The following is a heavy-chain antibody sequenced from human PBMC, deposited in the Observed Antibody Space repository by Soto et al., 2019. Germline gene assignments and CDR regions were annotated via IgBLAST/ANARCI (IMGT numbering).Heavy chain of an antibody. CDR1: GGSISSYY. CDR2: IYYSGST. D-gene: IGHD3-10*01. Sequence: PSETLSLTCSVSGGSISSYYWSWIRQPPGKGLEWIGYIYYSGSTNYNASLKSRVTISVDTSKNQFSLKLSSVTAADTAVYYCVRKGFGALHGLVVVWVQGTTVTVSS. J-gene: IGHJ6*02. CDR3: VRKGFGALHGLVVV. V-gene: IGHV4-59*01.